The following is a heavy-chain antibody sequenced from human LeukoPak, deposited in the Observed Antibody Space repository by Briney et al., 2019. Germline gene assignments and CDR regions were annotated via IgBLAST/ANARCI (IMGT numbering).Heavy chain of an antibody. V-gene: IGHV3-21*01. J-gene: IGHJ4*02. CDR3: ARNLPYNYYGSGSYYTAIDY. Sequence: GGSLRLSCAASGFTFSSYSMNWVRQAPGKGLEWVSGIGSNSVPTVYADSVKGRFTISRDNAKNSLYLQMNSLRAEDTAVYYCARNLPYNYYGSGSYYTAIDYWGQGTLVTVSS. CDR2: IGSNSVPT. CDR1: GFTFSSYS. D-gene: IGHD3-10*01.